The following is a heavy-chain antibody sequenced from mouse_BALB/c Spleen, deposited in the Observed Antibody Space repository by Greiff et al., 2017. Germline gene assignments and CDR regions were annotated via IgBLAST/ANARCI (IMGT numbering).Heavy chain of an antibody. J-gene: IGHJ4*01. CDR1: GFTFSSFG. CDR2: ISSGSSTI. Sequence: DVKLVESGGGLVQPGGSRKLSCAASGFTFSSFGMHWVRQAPEKGLEWVAYISSGSSTIYYADTVKGRFTISRDNPKNTLFLQMTSLRSEDTAMYYCARFDVDYAMDYWGQGTSVTVSS. CDR3: ARFDVDYAMDY. V-gene: IGHV5-17*02. D-gene: IGHD2-3*01.